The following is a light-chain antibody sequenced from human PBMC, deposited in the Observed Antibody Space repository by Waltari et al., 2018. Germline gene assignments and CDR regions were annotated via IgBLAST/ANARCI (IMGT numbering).Light chain of an antibody. CDR2: DAS. CDR3: QQSNNWPYT. CDR1: QSVGNN. Sequence: EIEMTQSPATLSVSPGERATVSCRASQSVGNNLAWYQQNPGQAPRLPFYDASTRATGIPVRFSGSGSGTEFTLTISSLQSEDFAVYYCQQSNNWPYTFGQGTKLEIK. V-gene: IGKV3-15*01. J-gene: IGKJ2*01.